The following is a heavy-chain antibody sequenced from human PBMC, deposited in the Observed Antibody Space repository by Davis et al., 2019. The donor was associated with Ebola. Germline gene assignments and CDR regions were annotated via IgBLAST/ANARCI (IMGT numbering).Heavy chain of an antibody. Sequence: AASVKVSCKASGGTFSSYTISWVRQAPGQGLEWMGWINTETGNPAYARGFTGRFVFSLDTSVSTAYLQISSLKAEDTAVYHCARSTMSQDAFDIWGQGTVVTVSS. CDR1: GGTFSSYT. D-gene: IGHD3-10*02. V-gene: IGHV7-4-1*02. CDR3: ARSTMSQDAFDI. CDR2: INTETGNP. J-gene: IGHJ3*02.